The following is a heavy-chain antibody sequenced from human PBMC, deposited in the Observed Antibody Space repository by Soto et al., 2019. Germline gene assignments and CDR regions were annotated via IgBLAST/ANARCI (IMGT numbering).Heavy chain of an antibody. Sequence: QLQLQESGPGLVKPSETLSLTCTVSGGSISSSSYYWGWIRQPPGKGLEWIASLYYSGGTSYNPSLKRRCTVSVDTSKNQFSLKLSSVTAADTAVYYCARRREGGYSYGPFDCWGQGTLVTVSS. D-gene: IGHD5-18*01. J-gene: IGHJ4*01. V-gene: IGHV4-39*01. CDR1: GGSISSSSYY. CDR2: LYYSGGT. CDR3: ARRREGGYSYGPFDC.